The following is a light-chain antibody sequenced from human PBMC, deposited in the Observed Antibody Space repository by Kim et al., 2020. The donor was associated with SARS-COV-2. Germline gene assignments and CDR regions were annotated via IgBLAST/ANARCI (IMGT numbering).Light chain of an antibody. CDR2: LNSDGSH. J-gene: IGLJ1*01. CDR1: SGHSSYA. Sequence: ASVKLTCTLSSGHSSYAIAWHQQQPEKGPRYLMKLNSDGSHSKGDGIPDCFSGSSSGAERYLTISSLQSEDEADYYCQTWGTGIRVFGTGTKVTVL. CDR3: QTWGTGIRV. V-gene: IGLV4-69*01.